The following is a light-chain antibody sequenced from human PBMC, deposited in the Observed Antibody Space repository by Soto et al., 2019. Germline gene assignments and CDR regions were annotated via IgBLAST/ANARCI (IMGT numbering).Light chain of an antibody. Sequence: QSVLTQPASVSGSPGQSITISCTGTSSDVGGYNYVSWYQQHPGKAHKLMIYDVSNRPSGVSNRFSGSKSGNTASLTISGLQAEDEADYYCSSYTSSSTLARYVFGTGTKVTVL. CDR3: SSYTSSSTLARYV. J-gene: IGLJ1*01. CDR2: DVS. V-gene: IGLV2-14*01. CDR1: SSDVGGYNY.